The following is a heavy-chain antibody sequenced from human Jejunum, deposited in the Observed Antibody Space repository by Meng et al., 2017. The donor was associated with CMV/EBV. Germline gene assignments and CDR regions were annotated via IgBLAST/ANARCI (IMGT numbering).Heavy chain of an antibody. CDR2: IYYGGST. CDR3: ARDRVRYSDDYYYYGMDV. Sequence: SPTYYLGWIRQPPGKGLEWIGSIYYGGSTYYNPSLKSRVTISVDTSKNQFSLSLSSVTAADTAVYYCARDRVRYSDDYYYYGMDVWGQGTTVTVSS. CDR1: SPTYY. V-gene: IGHV4-39*07. D-gene: IGHD3-9*01. J-gene: IGHJ6*02.